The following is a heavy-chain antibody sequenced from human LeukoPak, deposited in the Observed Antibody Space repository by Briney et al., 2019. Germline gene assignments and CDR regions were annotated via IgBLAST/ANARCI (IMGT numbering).Heavy chain of an antibody. CDR1: GYTFTGYY. CDR2: INPNSGGT. V-gene: IGHV1-2*02. CDR3: ARESSIIIHAVVYYFDY. J-gene: IGHJ4*02. Sequence: ASVKVSCKTSGYTFTGYYLHWVRQAPGQGLEWVGWINPNSGGTNYAQKSQGRVTMTRDTSISTAYMELSRLRSDDTAVYYCARESSIIIHAVVYYFDYWGQGTLVTVSS. D-gene: IGHD3-3*01.